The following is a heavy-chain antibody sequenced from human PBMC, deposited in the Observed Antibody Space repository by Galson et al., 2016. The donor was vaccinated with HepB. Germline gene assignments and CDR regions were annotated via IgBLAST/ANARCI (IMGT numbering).Heavy chain of an antibody. CDR2: IRSRLYGGTT. D-gene: IGHD3-9*01. CDR1: GFDFGDYA. J-gene: IGHJ1*01. CDR3: TRDHDYDFLTGFYAPLSLH. V-gene: IGHV3-49*03. Sequence: SLRLSCAGSGFDFGDYAVSWLRQAPGKGLEWVGFIRSRLYGGTTEYAASVKGRFTISRDDSKSIAYLQMDSLTTDDTAVYFCTRDHDYDFLTGFYAPLSLHWGQGTLVTVSS.